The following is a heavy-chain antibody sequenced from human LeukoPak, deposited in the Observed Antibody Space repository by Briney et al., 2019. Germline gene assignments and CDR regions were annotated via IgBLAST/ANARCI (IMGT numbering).Heavy chain of an antibody. D-gene: IGHD5-18*01. CDR1: GFTFSTYA. V-gene: IGHV3-23*01. CDR2: ISGSGGST. CDR3: AKASGYSYGFFDY. Sequence: GGSLRLSCATSGFTFSTYAMSWVRQAPGKGLEWVSAISGSGGSTYYADSVKGRFTISRDNSKNTLYLQMNSLRAEDTAVYYCAKASGYSYGFFDYWGQGTLVTVSS. J-gene: IGHJ4*02.